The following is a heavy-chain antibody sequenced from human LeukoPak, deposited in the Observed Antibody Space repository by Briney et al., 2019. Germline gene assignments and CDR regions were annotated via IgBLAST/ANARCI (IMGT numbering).Heavy chain of an antibody. CDR1: GFSFSSYS. Sequence: PGGSLRPSCAASGFSFSSYSMNWVRQAPGKGLEWVSSISSTSSYIYYADSVKGRFTISRDNTKNSLYLQMNSLRAEDTAVYYCARASSGWAVDLYYFDYWGQGTLVTVSS. V-gene: IGHV3-21*01. D-gene: IGHD6-19*01. CDR3: ARASSGWAVDLYYFDY. CDR2: ISSTSSYI. J-gene: IGHJ4*02.